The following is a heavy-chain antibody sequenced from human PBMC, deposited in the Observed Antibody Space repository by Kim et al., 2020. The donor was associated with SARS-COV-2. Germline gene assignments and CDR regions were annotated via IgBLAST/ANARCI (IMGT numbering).Heavy chain of an antibody. D-gene: IGHD6-19*01. V-gene: IGHV3-30*18. CDR3: AKEQWLSTYYYYVMDV. CDR2: ISYHGSNK. Sequence: GGSLRLSCAASGFTFSSYGMHWVRQAPGKGLEWVAVISYHGSNKYYADSVKGRFTISRDNSKNTLYLQMNSLRAEDTAVYYCAKEQWLSTYYYYVMDVWGLGTTVTFSS. CDR1: GFTFSSYG. J-gene: IGHJ6*02.